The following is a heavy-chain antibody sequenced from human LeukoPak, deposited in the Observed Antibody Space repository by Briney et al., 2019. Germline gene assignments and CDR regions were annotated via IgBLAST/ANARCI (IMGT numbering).Heavy chain of an antibody. V-gene: IGHV3-73*01. J-gene: IGHJ2*01. CDR1: GFDFGGSA. Sequence: PGGSLRLSCAASGFDFGGSAMHWVRQASGKGLEWVGRIRSKLNRYATVYAASVKGRFTISRDDAKNTAYLQMNSLKTEDTAVYYCTTLKTSATVTTEWYFDLWGRGTLVTVSS. CDR3: TTLKTSATVTTEWYFDL. D-gene: IGHD4-17*01. CDR2: IRSKLNRYAT.